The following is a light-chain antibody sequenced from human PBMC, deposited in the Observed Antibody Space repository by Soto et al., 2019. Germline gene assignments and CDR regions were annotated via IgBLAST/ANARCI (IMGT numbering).Light chain of an antibody. CDR3: CSYAGTDAFVV. Sequence: QSVLTQPRSVSGSPGQSVAISCTGTSSDVGGYNYVSWYHQEPGKAPQLVIYGVTKRPSGVPDRFSGSKSGNTASLTISGVQPEDEGDYYCCSYAGTDAFVVFGGGTKLTVL. CDR2: GVT. CDR1: SSDVGGYNY. J-gene: IGLJ3*02. V-gene: IGLV2-11*01.